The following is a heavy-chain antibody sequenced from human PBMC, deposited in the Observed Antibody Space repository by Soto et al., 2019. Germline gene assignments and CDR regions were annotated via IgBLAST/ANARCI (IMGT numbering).Heavy chain of an antibody. CDR1: GGTFSSYA. Sequence: SVKVSCKASGGTFSSYAISWVRQAPGQGLEWMGGIIPIFGTANYAQKFQGRVTITADESTSTAYMELSSLRSEDTAVYYCARDPIPGDMIVNYGMDVWGQGTTVTVSS. D-gene: IGHD3-22*01. V-gene: IGHV1-69*13. CDR3: ARDPIPGDMIVNYGMDV. J-gene: IGHJ6*02. CDR2: IIPIFGTA.